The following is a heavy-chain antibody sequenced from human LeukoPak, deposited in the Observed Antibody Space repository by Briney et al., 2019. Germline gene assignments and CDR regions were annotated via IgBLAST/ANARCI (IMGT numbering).Heavy chain of an antibody. Sequence: GASVKVSCKASGYTFTSYDINWVRQATGQGLEWMGWMNPNSGNTGYAQKFQGRVTMTRNTSISTAYMELSSLRSEDTAVYYCARGFGVLMAPRGYGMDVWGQGTMVTVSS. J-gene: IGHJ6*02. V-gene: IGHV1-8*01. CDR1: GYTFTSYD. CDR2: MNPNSGNT. D-gene: IGHD2-8*01. CDR3: ARGFGVLMAPRGYGMDV.